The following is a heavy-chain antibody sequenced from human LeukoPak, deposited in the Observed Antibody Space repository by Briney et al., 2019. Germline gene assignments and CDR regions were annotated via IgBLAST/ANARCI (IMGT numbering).Heavy chain of an antibody. J-gene: IGHJ6*02. D-gene: IGHD4-17*01. V-gene: IGHV1-18*03. Sequence: ASVKVSCKASGYTFTSYGISWVRPAPGQGLEWMGWISAYNGNTNYAQKLQGRVTMTTDTSTSTAYMELRSLRSDDMAVYYCARVSNDYGDYEAYYYYGMDVWGQGTTVTVSS. CDR1: GYTFTSYG. CDR3: ARVSNDYGDYEAYYYYGMDV. CDR2: ISAYNGNT.